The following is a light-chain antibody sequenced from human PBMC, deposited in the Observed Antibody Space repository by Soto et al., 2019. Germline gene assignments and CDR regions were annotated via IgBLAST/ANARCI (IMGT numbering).Light chain of an antibody. Sequence: QSALTQPPSASGSPGQSVAISCTGTNSDVGGYNYVSWYQHHPGKAPKLMIYEVNRRPSGVPDRFSGSKSGNTASLTVSGLQAEDEADYYCSSYAGSDNDVFGTGTKLTVL. J-gene: IGLJ1*01. CDR1: NSDVGGYNY. CDR3: SSYAGSDNDV. CDR2: EVN. V-gene: IGLV2-8*01.